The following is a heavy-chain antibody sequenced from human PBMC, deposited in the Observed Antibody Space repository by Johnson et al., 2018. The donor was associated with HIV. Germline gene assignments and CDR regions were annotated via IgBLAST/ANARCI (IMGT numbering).Heavy chain of an antibody. CDR3: ARVARGVVYAKNAFEI. CDR2: INQDASEK. Sequence: VQLVESGGGVVKPGESLRLSCAASGFTFSSYWMSWVRQAPGKGLAWVANINQDASEKSSVDSVKGRFTIFRDNANNSLSLQMSGLRADDTAGYYCARVARGVVYAKNAFEIWGQGTMVTVSS. J-gene: IGHJ3*02. V-gene: IGHV3-7*03. D-gene: IGHD2-8*02. CDR1: GFTFSSYW.